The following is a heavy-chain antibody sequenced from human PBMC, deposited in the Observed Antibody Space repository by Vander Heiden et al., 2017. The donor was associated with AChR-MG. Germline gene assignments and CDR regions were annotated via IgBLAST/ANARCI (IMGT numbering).Heavy chain of an antibody. V-gene: IGHV1-69*01. J-gene: IGHJ6*02. CDR1: GGPFSSDA. CDR2: IIPIFGTA. D-gene: IGHD2-2*02. CDR3: GAAAIGYYYYGMDV. Sequence: QLQLVQSGAEVKTPGSSVKVPCKASGGPFSSDAISRVRQAPGQGLEWMGGIIPIFGTANYAQKFQGRVTITADESTSTAYMELSSLRSEDTAVYYCGAAAIGYYYYGMDVWGQGTTVTVSS.